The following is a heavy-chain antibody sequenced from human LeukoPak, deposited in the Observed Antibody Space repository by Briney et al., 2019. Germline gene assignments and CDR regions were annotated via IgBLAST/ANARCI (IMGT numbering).Heavy chain of an antibody. CDR3: ARHPLHYDSSGYYD. D-gene: IGHD3-22*01. CDR1: GGSVSSGSYY. CDR2: IYYSGST. J-gene: IGHJ3*01. V-gene: IGHV4-61*01. Sequence: SETLSLTCTVSGGSVSSGSYYWSWIRQPPGKGLEWIGYIYYSGSTNYNPSPKSRVTISVDTSKNQFSLKLSSVTAADTAVYYCARHPLHYDSSGYYDWGQGTMVTVSS.